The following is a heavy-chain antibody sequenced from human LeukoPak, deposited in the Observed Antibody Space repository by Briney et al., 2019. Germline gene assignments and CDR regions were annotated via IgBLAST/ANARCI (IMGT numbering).Heavy chain of an antibody. D-gene: IGHD5-24*01. CDR1: GGSFSGYY. J-gene: IGHJ4*02. CDR3: ARMRWLHY. Sequence: SETLSLTCAVYGGSFSGYYWSWIRQPPGKGLEWIGEINHSGSTNYNPSLKSRVTISVDTSKNQFSLKLSSVTAADTAVYYCARMRWLHYWGQGTLVTVSS. CDR2: INHSGST. V-gene: IGHV4-34*01.